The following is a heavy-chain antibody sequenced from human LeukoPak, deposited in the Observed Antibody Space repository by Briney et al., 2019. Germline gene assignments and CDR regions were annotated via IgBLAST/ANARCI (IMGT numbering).Heavy chain of an antibody. D-gene: IGHD3-16*02. CDR2: INHTGST. Sequence: PETLSLTCAVSGGSFSKYYWSWIRQPPGKGPEWIGDINHTGSTKYNPSLKSRVTIAMDTSKNQFSLKLSSVTAADTAVYFCARALPFDYVWGSYRSDTKTTFDYWGQGTLVTVSS. J-gene: IGHJ4*02. CDR3: ARALPFDYVWGSYRSDTKTTFDY. CDR1: GGSFSKYY. V-gene: IGHV4-34*01.